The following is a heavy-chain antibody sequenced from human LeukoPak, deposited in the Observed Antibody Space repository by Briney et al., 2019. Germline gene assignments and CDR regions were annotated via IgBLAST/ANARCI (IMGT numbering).Heavy chain of an antibody. V-gene: IGHV3-9*03. Sequence: PGRSLRLSCAASGFTFDDYAMHWVRQAPGKGLEGVSGISWNSGSMGYADSVKGRFTISRDNAKNSLYLQMNSLRAEDMALYYCAKEGGYWGQGTLVTVSS. CDR3: AKEGGY. D-gene: IGHD1-26*01. CDR2: ISWNSGSM. CDR1: GFTFDDYA. J-gene: IGHJ4*02.